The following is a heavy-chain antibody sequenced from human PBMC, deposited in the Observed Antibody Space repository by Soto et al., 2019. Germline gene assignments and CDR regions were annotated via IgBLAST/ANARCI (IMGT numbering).Heavy chain of an antibody. D-gene: IGHD3-22*01. J-gene: IGHJ3*02. CDR2: ISAYNGNT. CDR3: ARDNKVVFFKLWVFDI. V-gene: IGHV1-18*01. CDR1: GYTFTSYG. Sequence: ASVKVSCKASGYTFTSYGISWVRQAPGQGLEWMGWISAYNGNTNYAQKLQGRVTMTTDTSTSTAYMELRSLRSDDTAVYYCARDNKVVFFKLWVFDIWGKGTMVTV.